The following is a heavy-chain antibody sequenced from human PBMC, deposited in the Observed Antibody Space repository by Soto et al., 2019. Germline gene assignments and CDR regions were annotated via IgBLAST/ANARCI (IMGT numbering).Heavy chain of an antibody. Sequence: EVQLVESGGGLVQPGGSLRLSCAASGFTFSDHYMDWVRQAPGKGLEWVGRIKNKANSYTTQYAASVRGRFTISRDDSKNSLFLQMNSLTTDDTAVYYCTRVRLGAHTRYFDYWGQGALVTVSS. CDR1: GFTFSDHY. J-gene: IGHJ4*02. CDR3: TRVRLGAHTRYFDY. V-gene: IGHV3-72*01. D-gene: IGHD2-15*01. CDR2: IKNKANSYTT.